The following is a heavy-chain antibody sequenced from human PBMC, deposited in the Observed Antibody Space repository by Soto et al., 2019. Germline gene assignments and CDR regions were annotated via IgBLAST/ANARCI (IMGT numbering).Heavy chain of an antibody. CDR1: GFTFSDHA. V-gene: IGHV3-23*01. Sequence: EVQLLESGGGLVQPGGSLRLSCTASGFTFSDHAMTWVRQAPGKGLEWLSGISGGGSGAYYADSVKGRFTVSRANSNNTLFLQMDSLRVEDKAVYYCAIDLWWYTHWGQGTLVTVSS. CDR2: ISGGGSGA. D-gene: IGHD2-15*01. CDR3: AIDLWWYTH. J-gene: IGHJ4*02.